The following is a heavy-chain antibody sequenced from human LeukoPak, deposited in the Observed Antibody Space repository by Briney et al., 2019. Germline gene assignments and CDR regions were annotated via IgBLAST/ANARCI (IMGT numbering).Heavy chain of an antibody. V-gene: IGHV3-23*01. Sequence: GGSLRLSCAASGFTFSSYAMSWVRQAPGKGLEWVSAIRGSGGSMYYADSVKGRFTISRDNSKNTLYLQMNSLRAEDTAVYYCAKSARGEYSSSAGGAFDIWGQGTMVTVSS. CDR1: GFTFSSYA. J-gene: IGHJ3*02. CDR2: IRGSGGSM. D-gene: IGHD6-6*01. CDR3: AKSARGEYSSSAGGAFDI.